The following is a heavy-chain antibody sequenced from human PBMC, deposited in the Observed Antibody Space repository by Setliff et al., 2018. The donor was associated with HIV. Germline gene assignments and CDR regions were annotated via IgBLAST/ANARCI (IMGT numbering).Heavy chain of an antibody. Sequence: LSLTCTVSGFSINSGYYWGWIRQPPGKGLEWIGSIYQTGTTYYNPSLKSRVTISVDTSQNQFSLRLSSVTAADTAVYYCARGSGRFCSGGRCSAFDYWGQGTLVTVSS. V-gene: IGHV4-38-2*02. CDR2: IYQTGTT. CDR3: ARGSGRFCSGGRCSAFDY. CDR1: GFSINSGYY. J-gene: IGHJ4*02. D-gene: IGHD2-15*01.